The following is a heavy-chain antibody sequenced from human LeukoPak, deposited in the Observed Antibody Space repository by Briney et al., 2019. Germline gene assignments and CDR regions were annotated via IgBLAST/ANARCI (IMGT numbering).Heavy chain of an antibody. CDR1: GFTFSNYA. D-gene: IGHD3-9*01. CDR2: ITGSGGNT. J-gene: IGHJ4*02. Sequence: PGRSLRLSCAASGFTFSNYAMSWVRQAPGKGLEWVSAITGSGGNTYYADSVKGRFTISRDNSKNTVFPQMNSLRAEDTAVYYCAKWGDYDVLTGYYVSDYWGQGTLVTVSS. V-gene: IGHV3-23*01. CDR3: AKWGDYDVLTGYYVSDY.